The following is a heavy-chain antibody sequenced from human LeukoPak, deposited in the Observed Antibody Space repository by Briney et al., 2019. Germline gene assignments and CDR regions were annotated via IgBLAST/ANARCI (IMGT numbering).Heavy chain of an antibody. V-gene: IGHV4-61*02. CDR1: GGSISSSSYY. D-gene: IGHD4-17*01. CDR2: IYTSGST. J-gene: IGHJ4*02. Sequence: SETLSLTCTVSGGSISSSSYYWSWIRQPAGKGLEWIGRIYTSGSTNYNPSLKSRVTMSVDTSKNQFSLKLSSVTAADTAVYYCARGSVTTWNYWGQGTLVTVSS. CDR3: ARGSVTTWNY.